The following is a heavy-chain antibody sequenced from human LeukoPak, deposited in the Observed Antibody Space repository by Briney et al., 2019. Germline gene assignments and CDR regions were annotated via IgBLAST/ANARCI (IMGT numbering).Heavy chain of an antibody. CDR3: TTDTWYSAGH. V-gene: IGHV3-7*03. Sequence: GGSLRLSCTASGFIFSGSWMAWIRQAPGKGLEWVAIIKKDGSEKYYVDSMKGRFTISRDNAKNSLLLQMNSLRAEDTAIYYCTTDTWYSAGHWGQGTLVTVSS. D-gene: IGHD2-15*01. J-gene: IGHJ4*02. CDR2: IKKDGSEK. CDR1: GFIFSGSW.